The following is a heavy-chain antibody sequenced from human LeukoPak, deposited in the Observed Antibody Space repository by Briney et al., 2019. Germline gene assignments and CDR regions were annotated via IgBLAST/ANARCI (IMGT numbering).Heavy chain of an antibody. Sequence: KPGGSLRLSCAASGFTFSNAWMTWVRQAPGKGLEWVGRIKSKTDRGTTDYTAPVKGRFTISRDDSKNTLYLQMNSLKTEDTAVYFCTTDNPHFDYWGQGTLVTVSS. J-gene: IGHJ4*02. CDR2: IKSKTDRGTT. CDR3: TTDNPHFDY. V-gene: IGHV3-15*01. CDR1: GFTFSNAW.